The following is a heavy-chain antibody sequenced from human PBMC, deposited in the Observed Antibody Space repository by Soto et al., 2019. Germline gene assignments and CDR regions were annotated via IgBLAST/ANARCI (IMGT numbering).Heavy chain of an antibody. J-gene: IGHJ5*02. CDR3: ATNLPDGYIVPDH. CDR2: IIPLLGLA. D-gene: IGHD5-12*01. Sequence: SVKVSCKASGGTVRSYTISWVRQAPGQGLEWMGRIIPLLGLAHYAQKFQGRVTITADRSTSTVYMELSSLRSEDTAMYYCATNLPDGYIVPDHWGQGTLVTVSS. CDR1: GGTVRSYT. V-gene: IGHV1-69*02.